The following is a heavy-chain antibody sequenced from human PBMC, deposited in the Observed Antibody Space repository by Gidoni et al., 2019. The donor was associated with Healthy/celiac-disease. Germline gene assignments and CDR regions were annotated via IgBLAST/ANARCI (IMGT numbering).Heavy chain of an antibody. V-gene: IGHV4-34*01. D-gene: IGHD2-15*01. J-gene: IGHJ4*02. CDR2: INHSGST. CDR3: ARGVYCSGGSCYTDLDY. CDR1: GGSFSGYY. Sequence: QVQLQQWGAGLLKPSETLSLTCAVHGGSFSGYYWSWIRQPPGRGLEWIGEINHSGSTNYNPSLKSRVTISVDTSKNQFSLKLSSVTAADTAVYYCARGVYCSGGSCYTDLDYWGQGTLVTVSS.